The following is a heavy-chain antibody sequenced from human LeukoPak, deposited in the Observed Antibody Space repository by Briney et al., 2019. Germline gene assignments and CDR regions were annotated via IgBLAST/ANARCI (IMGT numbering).Heavy chain of an antibody. Sequence: RASVKVSCKASGYTLTGYYMHWVRQAPGQGLEWMGWINPNSGGTNYAQKFQGRVTMTRDTSISTAYMELSRLRSDDTAVYYCAIDPKKVGATPNHYWFDPWGQGTLVTVSS. CDR1: GYTLTGYY. J-gene: IGHJ5*02. D-gene: IGHD1-26*01. CDR3: AIDPKKVGATPNHYWFDP. V-gene: IGHV1-2*02. CDR2: INPNSGGT.